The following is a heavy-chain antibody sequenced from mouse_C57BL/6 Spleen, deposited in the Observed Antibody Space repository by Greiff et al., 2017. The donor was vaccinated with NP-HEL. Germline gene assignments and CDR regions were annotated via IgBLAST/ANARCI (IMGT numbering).Heavy chain of an antibody. D-gene: IGHD2-2*01. Sequence: VKLMESGAELVRPGTSVKMSCKASGYTFTNYWIGWAKQRPGHGLEWIGDIYPGGGYTNYNEKFKGKATFTADTSSNTAYMQLSSLTTEDSAIYYCARDGYDPSWFAYWGQGTLVTVSA. CDR2: IYPGGGYT. CDR3: ARDGYDPSWFAY. V-gene: IGHV1-63*01. CDR1: GYTFTNYW. J-gene: IGHJ3*01.